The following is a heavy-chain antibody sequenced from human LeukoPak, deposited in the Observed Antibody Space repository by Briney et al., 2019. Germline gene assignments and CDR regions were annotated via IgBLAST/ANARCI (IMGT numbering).Heavy chain of an antibody. CDR3: AREGDGLEPTFDF. J-gene: IGHJ4*02. CDR2: LSRSSAYT. CDR1: GLTFSSYA. Sequence: GGSLRLSCAASGLTFSSYAMSWVRQAPGKGLEWVSSLSRSSAYTYYADSVKGRFTISRDNAKNSLYLQMNSLRAEDTAVYYCAREGDGLEPTFDFWGQGTLVTVSS. V-gene: IGHV3-21*01. D-gene: IGHD1-1*01.